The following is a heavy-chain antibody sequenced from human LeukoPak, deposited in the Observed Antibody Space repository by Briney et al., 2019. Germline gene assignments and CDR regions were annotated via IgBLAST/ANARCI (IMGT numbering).Heavy chain of an antibody. V-gene: IGHV1-8*03. CDR3: QLGGTTIDY. CDR2: IDLNSGNT. Sequence: GASVKVSCKASGFTFTDYHIHWVRQAPGQGLACMGWIDLNSGNTGYAQKFQGRVTITRNTSISTAYMELSSLRSEDTAVYYCQLGGTTIDYWGQGTLVTVSS. D-gene: IGHD1-1*01. J-gene: IGHJ4*02. CDR1: GFTFTDYH.